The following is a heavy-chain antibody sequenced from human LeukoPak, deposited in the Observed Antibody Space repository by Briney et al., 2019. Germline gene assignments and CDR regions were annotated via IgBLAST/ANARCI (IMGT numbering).Heavy chain of an antibody. V-gene: IGHV4-59*01. CDR3: ARDLVHSSSSGLGY. D-gene: IGHD6-6*01. J-gene: IGHJ4*02. CDR1: GGSINAYY. Sequence: SETLSLTCTVSGGSINAYYWSWIRQPPGKGLEWIAYVRDNGENNYNPSLKSRVAISVDTSKNQFSLKLSSVTAADTAVYYCARDLVHSSSSGLGYWGQGTLVTVSS. CDR2: VRDNGEN.